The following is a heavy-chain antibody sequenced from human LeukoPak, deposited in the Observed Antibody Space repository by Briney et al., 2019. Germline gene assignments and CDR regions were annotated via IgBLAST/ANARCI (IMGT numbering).Heavy chain of an antibody. CDR1: GYTFTSYD. Sequence: ASVKVSCKASGYTFTSYDINWVRQATGQGLECMGWMNPNSGNTGYAQKFQGRVTMTRNTSISTAYMELSSLRSEDTAVYYCASLGYYYDSSGYSYYFDYWGQGTLVTVSS. CDR3: ASLGYYYDSSGYSYYFDY. D-gene: IGHD3-22*01. CDR2: MNPNSGNT. V-gene: IGHV1-8*01. J-gene: IGHJ4*02.